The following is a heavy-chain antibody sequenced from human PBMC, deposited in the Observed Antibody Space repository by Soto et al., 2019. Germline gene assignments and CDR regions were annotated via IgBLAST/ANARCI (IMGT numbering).Heavy chain of an antibody. Sequence: QLQLQESGPGLVKPSETLSLTCTVSGDSISSSTYYWGWIRRPPGKGLEWIATIFSTGTTHYNPSLRSRVTIAVATAKNQFSLTVRSVTAADTAMYYCARHDYGDGFSYWGQGTLVTVSS. D-gene: IGHD4-17*01. J-gene: IGHJ4*02. CDR2: IFSTGTT. V-gene: IGHV4-39*01. CDR3: ARHDYGDGFSY. CDR1: GDSISSSTYY.